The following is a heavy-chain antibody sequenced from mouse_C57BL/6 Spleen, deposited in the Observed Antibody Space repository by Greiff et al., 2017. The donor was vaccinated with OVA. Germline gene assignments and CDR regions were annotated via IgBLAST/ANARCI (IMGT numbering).Heavy chain of an antibody. J-gene: IGHJ2*01. V-gene: IGHV1-81*01. CDR2: IYPRSGNT. D-gene: IGHD3-2*02. CDR1: GYTFTSYG. CDR3: ARRDSSGYDGY. Sequence: VQLQQSVAELARPGASVKLSCTASGYTFTSYGISWVKQRTGQGLEWIGEIYPRSGNTYYNEKFKGKATLTADKSSSTAYMELRSLTSEDSAVYFCARRDSSGYDGYWGQGTTLTVSS.